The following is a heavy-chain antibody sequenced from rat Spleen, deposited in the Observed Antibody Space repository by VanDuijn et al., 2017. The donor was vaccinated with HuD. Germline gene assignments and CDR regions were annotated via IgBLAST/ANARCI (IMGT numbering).Heavy chain of an antibody. J-gene: IGHJ3*01. CDR3: ARGWERFAY. CDR1: GFSLTNYH. Sequence: QVQLKESGPGLVQPSQTLSLTCTVSGFSLTNYHVSWVRQPPGKGLEWIAAISSGGTSYYNSVLNPRLSISRDISKSQPFLKMNSLQTEDTAMYFCARGWERFAYWGQGTLVTVSS. V-gene: IGHV2S12*01. D-gene: IGHD5-1*01. CDR2: ISSGGTS.